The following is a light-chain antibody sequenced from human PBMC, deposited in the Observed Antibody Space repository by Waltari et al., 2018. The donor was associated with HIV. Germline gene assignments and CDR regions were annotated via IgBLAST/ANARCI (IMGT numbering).Light chain of an antibody. V-gene: IGLV2-14*01. Sequence: QSALTQPASVSGSPGQSITISCTGTSSDVGGYNYVSWYQQHPGKAPKLMIYGVSNRPSGVSNRFSGSKSGNTASLTISGRQAEDEADYYCSSYTSSNVVFGGGTKLTVL. CDR1: SSDVGGYNY. J-gene: IGLJ2*01. CDR2: GVS. CDR3: SSYTSSNVV.